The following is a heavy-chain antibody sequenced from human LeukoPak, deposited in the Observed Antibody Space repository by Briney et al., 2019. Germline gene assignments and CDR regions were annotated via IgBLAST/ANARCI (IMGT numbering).Heavy chain of an antibody. Sequence: GGSLRLSCAASGFTFISYGMHWARQAPGKGLEWVAVIWYDGSNKYYADSVKGRFTISRDNSKNTLYLQMNSLRAEDTAVYYCARGDFLVPAAIPNWFDPWGQGTLVTVSS. CDR3: ARGDFLVPAAIPNWFDP. CDR1: GFTFISYG. CDR2: IWYDGSNK. D-gene: IGHD2-2*01. J-gene: IGHJ5*02. V-gene: IGHV3-33*01.